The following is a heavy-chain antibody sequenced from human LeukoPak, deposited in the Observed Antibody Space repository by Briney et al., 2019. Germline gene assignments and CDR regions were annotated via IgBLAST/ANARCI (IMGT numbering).Heavy chain of an antibody. CDR2: ISASSSTI. D-gene: IGHD2/OR15-2a*01. V-gene: IGHV3-48*02. CDR1: GFTFSTYS. Sequence: GGSLRLSCAASGFTFSTYSMNWVREAPGKGLEWVSYISASSSTIYFADSVKGRFTISRDNAKNSLYLQMNSLRDEDTAVYYCARDRYFNFDYWSQGTLVTVSS. J-gene: IGHJ4*02. CDR3: ARDRYFNFDY.